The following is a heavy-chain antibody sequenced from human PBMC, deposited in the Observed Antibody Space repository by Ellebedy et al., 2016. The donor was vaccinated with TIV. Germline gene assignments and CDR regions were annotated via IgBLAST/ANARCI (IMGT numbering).Heavy chain of an antibody. CDR3: ARISMAGTLIDY. CDR2: IYHSGST. Sequence: MPSETLSLTCAVSGGSISSSNWWSWVRQPPGKGLEWIGEIYHSGSTNYNPSLKSRVTISVDKSKNQFSLKLSSVTAADTAVYYCARISMAGTLIDYWGQGTLVTVSS. J-gene: IGHJ4*02. D-gene: IGHD6-19*01. CDR1: GGSISSSNW. V-gene: IGHV4-4*02.